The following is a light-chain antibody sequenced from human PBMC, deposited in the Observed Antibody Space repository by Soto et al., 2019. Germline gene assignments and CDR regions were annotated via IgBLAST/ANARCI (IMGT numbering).Light chain of an antibody. J-gene: IGLJ1*01. CDR1: SSNIGAGFD. V-gene: IGLV1-40*01. CDR3: QSYDNSLTGAYV. CDR2: DNT. Sequence: QSVLTQPPSVSGAPGQRVTISCTGSSSNIGAGFDVHWYQQLPGTAPKLLIYDNTNRPSGVPDRFSGSKSGTSASLAITGLEADDEADYYCQSYDNSLTGAYVFGTGTQLTVL.